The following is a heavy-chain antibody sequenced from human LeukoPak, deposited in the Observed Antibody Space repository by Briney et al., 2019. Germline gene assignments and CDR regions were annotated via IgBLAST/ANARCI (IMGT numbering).Heavy chain of an antibody. CDR1: GYTFTGYY. CDR3: ARGPESGYLGGYYATFPY. J-gene: IGHJ4*02. Sequence: ASVKVSCKASGYTFTGYYMHWVRQAPGQGLEWMGWINPNSGGTNYAQKFQGRVTMTRDTSISTAYMELSRLRSDDTAGYYCARGPESGYLGGYYATFPYWGQGTLVPVS. D-gene: IGHD1-26*01. CDR2: INPNSGGT. V-gene: IGHV1-2*02.